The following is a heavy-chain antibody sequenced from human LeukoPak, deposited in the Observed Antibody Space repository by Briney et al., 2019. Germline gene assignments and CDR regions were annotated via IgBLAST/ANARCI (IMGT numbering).Heavy chain of an antibody. V-gene: IGHV1-69*05. CDR3: ARGGGIAARLSFDY. CDR1: GGTFSSYA. D-gene: IGHD6-6*01. J-gene: IGHJ4*02. Sequence: SVKVSCKASGGTFSSYAISWVRQAPGQGLEWMGGIIPIFGTANCAQKFQGRVTITTDESTSTAYMELSSLRSEDTAVYYCARGGGIAARLSFDYWGQGTLVTVSS. CDR2: IIPIFGTA.